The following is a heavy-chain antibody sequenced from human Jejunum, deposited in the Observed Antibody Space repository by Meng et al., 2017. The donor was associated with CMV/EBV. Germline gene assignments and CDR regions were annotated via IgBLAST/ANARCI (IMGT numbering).Heavy chain of an antibody. CDR3: ARGTYDFWSGYHNFWRGYLPYGMDV. CDR2: IKQDGSEK. D-gene: IGHD3-3*01. V-gene: IGHV3-7*01. J-gene: IGHJ6*02. Sequence: WVRQAPEKGLEWVANIKQDGSEKNYVDSVKGRFSISRDNAKNSLYLQMNSLRAEDTAVYYCARGTYDFWSGYHNFWRGYLPYGMDVWGQGTTVTVSS.